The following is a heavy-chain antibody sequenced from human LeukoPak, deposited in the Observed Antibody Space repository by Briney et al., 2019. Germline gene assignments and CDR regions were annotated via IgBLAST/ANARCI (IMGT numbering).Heavy chain of an antibody. CDR2: INNSSSTI. V-gene: IGHV3-48*01. J-gene: IGHJ1*01. CDR1: GFTFSTYS. Sequence: GGSLRLSCAASGFTFSTYSMNWVRQAPGKGLGWVSYINNSSSTIYYADSVEGRFTISRDNAKNSLYLQMNSLRAEDTAVYYCARGVPAAIGYFQHWGQGTLVTVSS. CDR3: ARGVPAAIGYFQH. D-gene: IGHD2-2*02.